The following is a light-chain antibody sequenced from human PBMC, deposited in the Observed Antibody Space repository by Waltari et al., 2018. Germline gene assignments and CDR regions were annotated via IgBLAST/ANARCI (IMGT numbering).Light chain of an antibody. CDR2: KAS. Sequence: DLQMTQSPSTLSASVGDRFTITCRASQRITRWLAWYQQKAGKAPKLLIYKASILESGVPSRFSGSGSGTEFTLTISSLQPDDFATYYCQHYDSYSATFGRGTKVEIK. CDR1: QRITRW. CDR3: QHYDSYSAT. J-gene: IGKJ4*02. V-gene: IGKV1-5*03.